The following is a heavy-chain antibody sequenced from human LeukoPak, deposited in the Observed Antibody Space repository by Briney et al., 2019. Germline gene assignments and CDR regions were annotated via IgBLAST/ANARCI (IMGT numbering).Heavy chain of an antibody. CDR3: ASFFPTRDGYNYGEADAFDI. J-gene: IGHJ3*02. V-gene: IGHV1-2*02. Sequence: ASVKVSCKASGYTFTGYYIHWVRQAPGQGLEWMGWINPNSGGTNYAQKFQGRVTMTRDTSISTAYMELSRLRSDDTAVYYCASFFPTRDGYNYGEADAFDIWGQGTMVTVSS. CDR1: GYTFTGYY. D-gene: IGHD5-24*01. CDR2: INPNSGGT.